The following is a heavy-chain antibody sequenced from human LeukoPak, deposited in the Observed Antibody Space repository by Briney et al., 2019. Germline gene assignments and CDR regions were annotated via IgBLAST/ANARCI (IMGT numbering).Heavy chain of an antibody. D-gene: IGHD3-10*01. V-gene: IGHV5-51*01. CDR3: AREYYYGSGSSSYGMDV. J-gene: IGHJ6*02. Sequence: GESLKISCKVSGYSFTTYWIGWVRQMPGKGLEWMGVIYPGDSDTRYSPSFRGQVTISADKSISTAYLRWSSLKASDTAMYYCAREYYYGSGSSSYGMDVWGRGTTVTVSS. CDR2: IYPGDSDT. CDR1: GYSFTTYW.